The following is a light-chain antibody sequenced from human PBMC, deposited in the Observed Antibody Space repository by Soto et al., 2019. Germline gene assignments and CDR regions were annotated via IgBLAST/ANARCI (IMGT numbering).Light chain of an antibody. CDR2: WAS. J-gene: IGKJ1*01. V-gene: IGKV4-1*01. CDR3: QHYYSIPWT. CDR1: QSVLSSSNNRNY. Sequence: DIVMTQSPDSLAVSLGERATINGKSSQSVLSSSNNRNYLAWYQQKSGQPPKLLIYWASTRESGVPDRFSGSGSGTDFTLTISSLQAEDVAAYYCQHYYSIPWTFGQGTRVEIK.